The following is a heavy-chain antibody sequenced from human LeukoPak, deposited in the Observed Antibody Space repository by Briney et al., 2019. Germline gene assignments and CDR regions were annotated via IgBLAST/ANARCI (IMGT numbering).Heavy chain of an antibody. V-gene: IGHV3-7*01. Sequence: GGSLRFSCEASGFTLSTYWMNWVRQVPGKGLGWVANINPDGSGKRYVDSVKGRFTIARDNADNSLSLQMNSLRAEDTAVYYCASWGAGGNSWGQGTLVTVSS. J-gene: IGHJ4*02. CDR1: GFTLSTYW. CDR3: ASWGAGGNS. D-gene: IGHD3-16*01. CDR2: INPDGSGK.